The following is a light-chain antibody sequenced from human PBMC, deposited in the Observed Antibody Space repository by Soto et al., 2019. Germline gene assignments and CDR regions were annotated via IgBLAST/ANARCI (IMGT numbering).Light chain of an antibody. CDR1: HGISSY. Sequence: DIHLTQSPSFLSASVGDRVSITCRASHGISSYLAWYQQKPGKAPKLLIYAASTLQSGVPSRFGGGGSRTHFSFTISSLQPDDVATYFCHQYDNRPPTFGQGTRLEIK. J-gene: IGKJ5*01. CDR3: HQYDNRPPT. CDR2: AAS. V-gene: IGKV1-9*01.